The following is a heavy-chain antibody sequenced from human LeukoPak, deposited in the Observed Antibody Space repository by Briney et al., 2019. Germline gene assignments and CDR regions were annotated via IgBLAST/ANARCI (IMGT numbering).Heavy chain of an antibody. CDR3: ARSVSGVWLFDY. D-gene: IGHD5/OR15-5a*01. V-gene: IGHV3-30-3*01. J-gene: IGHJ4*02. Sequence: GGSLRLSCAASGFTFSSYAMHWVRQAPGKGLEWVAVISYDGSNKYYADSVRGRFTISRDNSKNRLYLQMSDLRAEDTAVYFCARSVSGVWLFDYWGRGTLVTVSS. CDR1: GFTFSSYA. CDR2: ISYDGSNK.